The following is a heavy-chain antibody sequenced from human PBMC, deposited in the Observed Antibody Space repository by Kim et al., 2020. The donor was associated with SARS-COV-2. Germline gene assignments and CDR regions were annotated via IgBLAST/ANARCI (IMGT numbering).Heavy chain of an antibody. CDR3: AKSVKSDTALAEYYHYG. CDR1: GFTFSTYA. V-gene: IGHV3-23*01. CDR2: ISRSTSGT. D-gene: IGHD5-18*01. J-gene: IGHJ6*01. Sequence: GGSLRLSCAASGFTFSTYAMNWVRQAPGKGLEWVSSISRSTSGTYYADSVKGRFTISRDNSKNTLYLQMDSLRAEDTAVYYCAKSVKSDTALAEYYHYG.